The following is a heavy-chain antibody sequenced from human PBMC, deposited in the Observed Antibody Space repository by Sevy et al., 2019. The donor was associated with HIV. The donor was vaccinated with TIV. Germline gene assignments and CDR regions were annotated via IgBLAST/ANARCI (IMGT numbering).Heavy chain of an antibody. J-gene: IGHJ4*02. Sequence: GESLKISCAASGFTFSDYYMSWIRQAPGKGLEWVSYISSSGSTIYYADSVKGRFTISRDNAKNSLYLQMNSLRAEDTAVYYCAREGYSSSWYSDYWGEGTLVTVSS. CDR3: AREGYSSSWYSDY. CDR2: ISSSGSTI. V-gene: IGHV3-11*01. CDR1: GFTFSDYY. D-gene: IGHD6-13*01.